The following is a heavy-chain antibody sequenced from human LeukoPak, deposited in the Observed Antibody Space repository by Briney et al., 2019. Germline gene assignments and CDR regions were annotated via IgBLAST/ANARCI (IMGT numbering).Heavy chain of an antibody. CDR1: GYTFTSYY. Sequence: ASVKVSCKASGYTFTSYYMHWVRQAPGQGLEWMGIINPSGGGTNYAQKFQGRVTMTRDTSISTAYMELSRLRSDDTAVYYCASNLAARYENWFDPWGQGTLVTVSS. CDR2: INPSGGGT. CDR3: ASNLAARYENWFDP. J-gene: IGHJ5*02. V-gene: IGHV1-46*01. D-gene: IGHD6-6*01.